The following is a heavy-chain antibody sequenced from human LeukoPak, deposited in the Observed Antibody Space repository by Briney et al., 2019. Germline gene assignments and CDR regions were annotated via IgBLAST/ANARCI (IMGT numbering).Heavy chain of an antibody. CDR3: ARDKYDFWSGYHEGYFDY. J-gene: IGHJ4*02. D-gene: IGHD3-3*01. Sequence: GSLRLSCAASGFTVSSNYMSWVRQAPGKGLEWVSVIYSGGNTYYADSVKGRFTISRDNSKNTLYLQMNSLRTEDTAVYYCARDKYDFWSGYHEGYFDYWGQGTLVTVSS. CDR2: IYSGGNT. V-gene: IGHV3-66*02. CDR1: GFTVSSNY.